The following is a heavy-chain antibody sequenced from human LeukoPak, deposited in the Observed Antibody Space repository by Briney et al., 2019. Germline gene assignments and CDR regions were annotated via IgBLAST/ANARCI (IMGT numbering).Heavy chain of an antibody. Sequence: PGGSLRLSCTASGFTFGDYAMSWVRQAPGKGLEWVSAISGSGGSTYYADSVKGRFTISRDNSKNTLYLQMNSLRAEDTAVYYCAKESITMIVVVIYYFDYWGQGTLVTVSS. CDR1: GFTFGDYA. CDR2: ISGSGGST. CDR3: AKESITMIVVVIYYFDY. J-gene: IGHJ4*02. D-gene: IGHD3-22*01. V-gene: IGHV3-23*01.